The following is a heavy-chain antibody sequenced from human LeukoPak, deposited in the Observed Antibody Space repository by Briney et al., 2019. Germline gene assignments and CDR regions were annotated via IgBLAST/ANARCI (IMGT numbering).Heavy chain of an antibody. V-gene: IGHV3-73*01. J-gene: IGHJ6*02. CDR3: TRFNQEPYGMDV. Sequence: GGSLRLSCTASGFMFNGSAMHWVRQASGKGLEWVGRIRSKANSYATAYAASVEGRFTISRDDSKNTAYLQMNSLKTEDTAVYYCTRFNQEPYGMDVWGQGTAVTVSS. CDR2: IRSKANSYAT. CDR1: GFMFNGSA. D-gene: IGHD1-14*01.